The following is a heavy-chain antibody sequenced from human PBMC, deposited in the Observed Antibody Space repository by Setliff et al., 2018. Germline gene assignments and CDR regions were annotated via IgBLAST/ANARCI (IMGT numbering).Heavy chain of an antibody. D-gene: IGHD6-13*01. J-gene: IGHJ5*02. CDR2: IYPGDSDT. CDR1: GYNFASYW. Sequence: PGESLKISCEVSGYNFASYWIAWVRQRPGKGPEWMGIIYPGDSDTTYNPSFEGHVTISADKSTNTAYLLWGSLKPSDTATYYCGRSPGLAEGGSWFAPWGQGTLVTVSS. V-gene: IGHV5-51*01. CDR3: GRSPGLAEGGSWFAP.